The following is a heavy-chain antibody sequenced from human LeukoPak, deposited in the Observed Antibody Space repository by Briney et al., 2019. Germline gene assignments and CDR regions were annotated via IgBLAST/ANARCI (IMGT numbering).Heavy chain of an antibody. Sequence: GGSLRLSHAPSVHTFRSYAMSGAREAPGRGREWGSAKSGSGGSTGYAESVKGRFTISRDNSKNTVYLQLSSLRAEDTAVYYCAKEGETMVVTPVDYWGQGTLVTVSS. CDR3: AKEGETMVVTPVDY. V-gene: IGHV3-23*01. J-gene: IGHJ4*02. D-gene: IGHD4-23*01. CDR1: VHTFRSYA. CDR2: KSGSGGST.